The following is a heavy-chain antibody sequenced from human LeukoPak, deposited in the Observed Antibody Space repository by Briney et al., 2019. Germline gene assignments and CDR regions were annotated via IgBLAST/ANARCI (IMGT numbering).Heavy chain of an antibody. CDR3: VKDGLQYCTSTSCYEFQS. Sequence: GGSLRLSCAASGFSFDEYSMHWVRQAPGKGREWVSLITWNGGGTSYADSVKGRFTISRDNKKSSLFLQMHSLRTEDTAFYFCVKDGLQYCTSTSCYEFQSWGQGTLVTVSS. CDR2: ITWNGGGT. J-gene: IGHJ4*02. V-gene: IGHV3-43*01. D-gene: IGHD2-2*01. CDR1: GFSFDEYS.